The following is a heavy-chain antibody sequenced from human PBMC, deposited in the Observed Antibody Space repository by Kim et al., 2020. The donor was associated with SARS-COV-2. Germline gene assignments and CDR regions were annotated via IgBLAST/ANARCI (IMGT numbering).Heavy chain of an antibody. V-gene: IGHV1-45*02. J-gene: IGHJ6*02. CDR2: ITPFNGNT. CDR3: ASGVCPSGVCREDYGMDV. CDR1: GYSFTYRY. D-gene: IGHD3-3*01. Sequence: SVKVSCKSSGYSFTYRYLHWVRQAPGQALEWMGWITPFNGNTNYAQKFQDRVTITRDRPMSTAYMELSSLRSEDTAMYYCASGVCPSGVCREDYGMDVWGQGTTVTVSS.